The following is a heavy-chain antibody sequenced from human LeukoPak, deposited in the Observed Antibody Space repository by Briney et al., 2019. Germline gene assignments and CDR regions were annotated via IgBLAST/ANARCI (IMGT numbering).Heavy chain of an antibody. CDR3: ASGPTYYYDSSGYYSEFDY. CDR1: GGTFSSYA. J-gene: IGHJ4*02. D-gene: IGHD3-22*01. V-gene: IGHV1-69*13. Sequence: GASVKVSCKASGGTFSSYAISWVRQAPGQGLEWMGGIIPIFGTANYAQKFQGRVTITADESTSTAYMELSSLRSEDTAVYYCASGPTYYYDSSGYYSEFDYWGQGTLVTVSS. CDR2: IIPIFGTA.